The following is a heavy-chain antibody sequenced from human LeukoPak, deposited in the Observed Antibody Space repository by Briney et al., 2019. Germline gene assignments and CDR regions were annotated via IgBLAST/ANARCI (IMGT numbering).Heavy chain of an antibody. V-gene: IGHV3-30*18. CDR2: ISYDGSNK. CDR3: AKDRDDYSNPYYFDY. D-gene: IGHD4-11*01. J-gene: IGHJ4*02. CDR1: GFTFSSYG. Sequence: GGSLRLSCAASGFTFSSYGMHWVRQAPGKGLEWVAVISYDGSNKYYAGSVKGRFTISRDNSKNTLYLQMNSLRAEDTAVYYCAKDRDDYSNPYYFDYWGQGTLVTVSS.